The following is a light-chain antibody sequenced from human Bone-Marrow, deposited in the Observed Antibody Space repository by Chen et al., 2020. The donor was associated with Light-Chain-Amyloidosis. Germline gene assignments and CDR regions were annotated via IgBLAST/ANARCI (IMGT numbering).Light chain of an antibody. CDR3: QSYDSSLSSSV. J-gene: IGLJ2*01. CDR1: TSTIGAGYG. V-gene: IGLV1-40*01. CDR2: GNT. Sequence: QSVLTQPPSVSGAPGQRVTISCTGSTSTIGAGYGVHWYQQVPGTSPKLLIYGNTNRPSGVTDRFSASKSGTSASLVITGLQAVDEADYYCQSYDSSLSSSVFGGGTKLTVL.